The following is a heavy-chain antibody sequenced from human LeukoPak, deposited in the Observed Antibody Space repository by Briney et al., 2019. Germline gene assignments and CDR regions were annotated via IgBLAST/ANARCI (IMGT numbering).Heavy chain of an antibody. CDR3: AREAREGHVFDI. V-gene: IGHV4-59*01. CDR2: IHYSGST. D-gene: IGHD5-24*01. J-gene: IGHJ3*02. Sequence: SETLSLTCTVSGGSISSYYWSWIRQPPGKGLEWIGYIHYSGSTNYNPSLKSRVTISVDTSKNQFSLKLRSVTAADTAIYYCAREAREGHVFDIWGQGTMVTASS. CDR1: GGSISSYY.